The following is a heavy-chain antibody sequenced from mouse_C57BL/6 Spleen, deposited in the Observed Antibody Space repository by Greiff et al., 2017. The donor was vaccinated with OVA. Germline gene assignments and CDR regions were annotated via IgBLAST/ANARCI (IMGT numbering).Heavy chain of an antibody. CDR3: ARYIPYYYGSSYYFDD. CDR2: IRPTANGNTS. D-gene: IGHD1-1*01. J-gene: IGHJ2*01. Sequence: EVKLVESGGGLVQPGGSLSLSCAASGFTFTDYYMSWVHQPPGKALEWLGFIRPTANGNTSEYSVSVKAPFTISRDKYQSIRYLQMNALRAEDRATYFCARYIPYYYGSSYYFDDWGQGTTLTVSS. V-gene: IGHV7-3*01. CDR1: GFTFTDYY.